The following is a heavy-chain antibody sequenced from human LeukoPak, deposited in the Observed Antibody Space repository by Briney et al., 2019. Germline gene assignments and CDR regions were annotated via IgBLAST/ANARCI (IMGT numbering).Heavy chain of an antibody. D-gene: IGHD3-22*01. CDR2: IYYSGST. Sequence: SQTLSLTCTVSGGSISSSSYYWGWIRQPPGKGLEWIGSIYYSGSTYYNPSLKSRVTISVDTSKNQFSLKLSSVTAADTAVYYCASNPAYYYDSSGYYAGAFDIWGQGTMVTVSS. V-gene: IGHV4-39*01. J-gene: IGHJ3*02. CDR3: ASNPAYYYDSSGYYAGAFDI. CDR1: GGSISSSSYY.